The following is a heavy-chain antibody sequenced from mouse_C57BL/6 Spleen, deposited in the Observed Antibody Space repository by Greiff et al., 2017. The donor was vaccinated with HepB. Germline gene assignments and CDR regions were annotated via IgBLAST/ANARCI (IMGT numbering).Heavy chain of an antibody. D-gene: IGHD2-5*01. CDR3: ARSLYYSNFDY. V-gene: IGHV1-69*01. CDR2: IDPSDSYT. Sequence: QVQLKQPGAELVMPGASVKLSCKASGYTFTSYWMHWVKQRPGQGLEWIGEIDPSDSYTNYNQKFKGKSTLTVDKSSSTAYMQLSSLTSEDSAVYYCARSLYYSNFDYWGQGTTLTVSS. J-gene: IGHJ2*01. CDR1: GYTFTSYW.